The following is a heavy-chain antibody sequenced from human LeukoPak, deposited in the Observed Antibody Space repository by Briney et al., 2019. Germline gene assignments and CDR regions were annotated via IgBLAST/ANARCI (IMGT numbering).Heavy chain of an antibody. V-gene: IGHV3-7*01. CDR3: VRGPHYGAYADYFDY. J-gene: IGHJ4*02. CDR1: GFTFNRHW. D-gene: IGHD4-17*01. Sequence: GGSLRLSCAVSGFTFNRHWMAWVRQAPGKGLEWVAAIKQDGSENYYVESVKGRFTIVRDDGKNSVYLQMNSLRVEDTALYYCVRGPHYGAYADYFDYWGQGALVTVSS. CDR2: IKQDGSEN.